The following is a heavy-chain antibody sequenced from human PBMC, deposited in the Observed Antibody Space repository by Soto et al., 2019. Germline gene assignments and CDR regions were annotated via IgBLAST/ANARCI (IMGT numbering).Heavy chain of an antibody. Sequence: SETLSLTCTVSGGSISSGGYYWSWIRQHPGKGLEWIGYIYYSGSTYYNPSLKSRVTISVDTSKNQFSLKLSSVTAADTAVYYCARDAPFDRGNYYYYYYMDVWGKGTTVTVSS. CDR1: GGSISSGGYY. D-gene: IGHD3-10*01. CDR2: IYYSGST. V-gene: IGHV4-31*03. CDR3: ARDAPFDRGNYYYYYYMDV. J-gene: IGHJ6*03.